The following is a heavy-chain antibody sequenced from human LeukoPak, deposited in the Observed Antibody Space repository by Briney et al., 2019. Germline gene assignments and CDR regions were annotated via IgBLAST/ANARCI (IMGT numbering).Heavy chain of an antibody. J-gene: IGHJ6*02. V-gene: IGHV4-31*03. Sequence: SETLSLTCTVSGGSISSGGYYWSWIRQHPGKGLEWIGYIYYSGSTYYNPSLKSRVTISVDTSKNQFSLKLSSVTAADTAVYYCARDRRYGDYDYYYYGMDVWGQGTTVTVSS. CDR2: IYYSGST. CDR3: ARDRRYGDYDYYYYGMDV. D-gene: IGHD4-17*01. CDR1: GGSISSGGYY.